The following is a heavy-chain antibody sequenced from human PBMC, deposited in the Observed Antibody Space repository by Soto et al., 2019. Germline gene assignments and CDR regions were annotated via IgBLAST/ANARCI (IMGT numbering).Heavy chain of an antibody. CDR2: IWSDGSNT. CDR1: GFTFSSYG. J-gene: IGHJ6*02. CDR3: ARDALIADHYGMDV. Sequence: QVQLVESGGGVVQPGRSLRLSCAASGFTFSSYGMHWVRQAPGTGLEWVADIWSDGSNTYYADSLKGRFTISRDNSKNTLHLQRNSLGAEDTAGYYCARDALIADHYGMDVWGQGTTVTVS. V-gene: IGHV3-33*01. D-gene: IGHD3-22*01.